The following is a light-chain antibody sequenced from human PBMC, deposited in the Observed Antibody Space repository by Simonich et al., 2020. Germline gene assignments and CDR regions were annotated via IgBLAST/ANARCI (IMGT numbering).Light chain of an antibody. CDR1: SSDVGSYNL. CDR2: EGS. J-gene: IGLJ2*01. CDR3: CSYAGSSTLV. Sequence: QSALTQPASVSGSPGQSITISCTGTSSDVGSYNLVSWYPPHPGKAPKLMIYEGSKGPSGVSNRFSGGKAGNTASLTISGLQAEDEADYYCCSYAGSSTLVFGGGTKLTVL. V-gene: IGLV2-23*01.